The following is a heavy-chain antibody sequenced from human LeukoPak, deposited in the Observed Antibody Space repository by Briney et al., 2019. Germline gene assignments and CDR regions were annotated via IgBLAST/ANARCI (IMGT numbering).Heavy chain of an antibody. CDR2: INHSGST. Sequence: SETLSLTCAVSGFSVSSGYYWGWIRQPPGKGLEWIGTINHSGSTFYNPSLKSRVTTSVDTSKNQFSLRLSSVTAADTAVYYCARRMVGATTDAFDIWGQGTMVTVSS. V-gene: IGHV4-38-2*01. CDR1: GFSVSSGYY. D-gene: IGHD3-10*01. J-gene: IGHJ3*02. CDR3: ARRMVGATTDAFDI.